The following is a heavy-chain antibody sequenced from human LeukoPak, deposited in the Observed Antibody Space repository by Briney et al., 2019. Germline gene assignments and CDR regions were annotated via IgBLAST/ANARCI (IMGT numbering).Heavy chain of an antibody. CDR3: ARDYYYGSSGYWFSNWFDP. J-gene: IGHJ5*02. V-gene: IGHV1-18*01. D-gene: IGHD3-22*01. CDR1: GYTFTSYG. Sequence: ASVKVSCKASGYTFTSYGISWVRQAPGQGLEWMGWISAYNGNTNYAQKLQGRVTMTTDTSTSTAYMELRSLRSDDTAVYYCARDYYYGSSGYWFSNWFDPWGQGTLVTVSS. CDR2: ISAYNGNT.